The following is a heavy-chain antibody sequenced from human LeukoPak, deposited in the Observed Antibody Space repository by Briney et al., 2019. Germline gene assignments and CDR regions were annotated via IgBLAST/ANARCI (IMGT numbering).Heavy chain of an antibody. CDR1: GGSISSNNW. Sequence: SGTLSLTCAVSGGSISSNNWWNWVRQPPGKGLEWIGEIYHSGSTDYNPSLKTRVAMSVDKSKNQFSLKPTSVTAADTAVYYCARRRSVSSGWFPAGFDPWGQGILDTVSS. CDR2: IYHSGST. D-gene: IGHD6-19*01. V-gene: IGHV4-4*02. J-gene: IGHJ5*02. CDR3: ARRRSVSSGWFPAGFDP.